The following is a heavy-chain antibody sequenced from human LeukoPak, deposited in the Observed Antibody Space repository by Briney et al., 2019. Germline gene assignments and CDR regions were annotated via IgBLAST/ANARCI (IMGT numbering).Heavy chain of an antibody. J-gene: IGHJ4*02. V-gene: IGHV1-18*01. D-gene: IGHD5-12*01. Sequence: ASVKVSCKASGYTFTTYGISWVRQAPGQGLEWMGWFSDYNGNTNYAQKFQGRVTVTTDTSTSTAYMELRSPRSDDTAVYYCARSPGWMGSRYFDYWGQGTLVTVSS. CDR1: GYTFTTYG. CDR2: FSDYNGNT. CDR3: ARSPGWMGSRYFDY.